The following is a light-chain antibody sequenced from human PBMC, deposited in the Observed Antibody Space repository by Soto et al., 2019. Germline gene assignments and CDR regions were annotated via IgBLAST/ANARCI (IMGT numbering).Light chain of an antibody. Sequence: DIQMTQSPSSLYASVGDTVTITCRASQSISSYLNWYQQKPGKAPKLLIYAASSLQSGVPSRFSGSGSGTDFTLTIISLQPEDFATYYCQQSYSTLWTFGQGTKVDIK. J-gene: IGKJ1*01. CDR2: AAS. CDR3: QQSYSTLWT. V-gene: IGKV1-39*01. CDR1: QSISSY.